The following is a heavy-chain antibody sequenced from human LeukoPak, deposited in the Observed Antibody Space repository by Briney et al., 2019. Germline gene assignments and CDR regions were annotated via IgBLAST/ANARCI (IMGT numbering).Heavy chain of an antibody. D-gene: IGHD3-22*01. CDR1: GYTFTGYY. V-gene: IGHV1-2*02. CDR3: ARGGDYYDSSGYYDDAFDI. J-gene: IGHJ3*02. Sequence: GASVKVSCKASGYTFTGYYMHWVRQAPGQGLEWMGWINPKSGGTNYAQKFQGGVTMTRDTSISTAYMELSRLRSDDTAVYYCARGGDYYDSSGYYDDAFDIWGQGTMITVSS. CDR2: INPKSGGT.